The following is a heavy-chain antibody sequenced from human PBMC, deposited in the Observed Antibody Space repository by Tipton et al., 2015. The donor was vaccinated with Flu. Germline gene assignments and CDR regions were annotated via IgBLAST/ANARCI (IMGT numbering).Heavy chain of an antibody. CDR3: AGGTSVTNFFDY. J-gene: IGHJ4*02. CDR2: IHGVDST. V-gene: IGHV3-66*01. Sequence: AVSGFTVSPNYMSWVRQAPGKGLEWVSAIHGVDSTYYADSVKGRFTISRDNSKNTLYLQMNTLSPEDTAVYFCAGGTSVTNFFDYWGQGTLVTVSS. CDR1: GFTVSPNY. D-gene: IGHD4-17*01.